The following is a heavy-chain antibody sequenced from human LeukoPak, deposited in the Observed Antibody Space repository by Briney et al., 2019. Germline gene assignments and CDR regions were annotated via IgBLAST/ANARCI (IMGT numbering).Heavy chain of an antibody. V-gene: IGHV3-23*01. D-gene: IGHD2-15*01. CDR3: ARLPFLPLHYYYGMDV. CDR2: ISGSGGST. CDR1: GFTFSSYA. J-gene: IGHJ6*02. Sequence: GGSLRLSCAASGFTFSSYAMSWVRQAPGKGLEWVSAISGSGGSTYYADSVKGRFTISRDNSKNTLYLQMNSLRAEDTAVYYCARLPFLPLHYYYGMDVWGQGTTVTVSS.